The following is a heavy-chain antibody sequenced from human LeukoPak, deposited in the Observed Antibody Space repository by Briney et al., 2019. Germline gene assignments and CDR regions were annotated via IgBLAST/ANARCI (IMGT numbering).Heavy chain of an antibody. CDR1: GFTFSSYS. D-gene: IGHD2-15*01. CDR2: ISSSSSYI. J-gene: IGHJ3*02. CDR3: ARDDRRRNIVVVVAATAFDI. V-gene: IGHV3-21*01. Sequence: GGSLRLSCAASGFTFSSYSMNWVRQAPGKGLEWVSSISSSSSYIYHADSVKGRFTISRDNAKNSLYLQMNSLRAEDTAVYYCARDDRRRNIVVVVAATAFDIWGQGTMVTVSS.